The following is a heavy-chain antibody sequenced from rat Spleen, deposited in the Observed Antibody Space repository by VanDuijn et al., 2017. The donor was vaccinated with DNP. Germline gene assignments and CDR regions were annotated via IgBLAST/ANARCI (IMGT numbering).Heavy chain of an antibody. J-gene: IGHJ2*01. CDR2: IRYAGDNK. D-gene: IGHD4-1*01. CDR3: ARHVLPLRVWDY. CDR1: GFTFNDFY. V-gene: IGHV5-22*01. Sequence: EVQLVESGGGLVQPGRSLKLSCVASGFTFNDFYMAWVRQTPQKGLEWVASIRYAGDNKEYGDSVKGRFTISRDNAINTLYLQMNSLRSEDMATYYCARHVLPLRVWDYWGQGVMVTVSS.